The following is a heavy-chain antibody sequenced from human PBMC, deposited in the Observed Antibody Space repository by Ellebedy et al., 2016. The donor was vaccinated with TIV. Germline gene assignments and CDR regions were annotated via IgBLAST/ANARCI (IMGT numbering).Heavy chain of an antibody. D-gene: IGHD3-16*01. CDR2: INTYNGNT. CDR3: ARHLESRWLIHGGDY. CDR1: GYTFTHYG. V-gene: IGHV1-18*04. Sequence: AASVKVSCKASGYTFTHYGISWVRQAPGQGLEWMGWINTYNGNTTYAQKYQGRVTMTTDPSTRTSYMELSSLTSDDTAIYYCARHLESRWLIHGGDYWGQGSLVTVSS. J-gene: IGHJ4*02.